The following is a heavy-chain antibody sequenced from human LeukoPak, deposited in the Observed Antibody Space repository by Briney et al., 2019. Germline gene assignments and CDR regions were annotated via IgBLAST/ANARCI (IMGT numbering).Heavy chain of an antibody. D-gene: IGHD6-25*01. Sequence: GGSLRLSCTASGFTFSSYWMSWVRQAPGKEPEWVAKIKPDGSEKYYVDSVKGRFTISRDNAKNSLYLQMNSLRAEDTAVYYCARERSGYDYWGQGTLVTVSS. V-gene: IGHV3-7*01. J-gene: IGHJ4*02. CDR1: GFTFSSYW. CDR2: IKPDGSEK. CDR3: ARERSGYDY.